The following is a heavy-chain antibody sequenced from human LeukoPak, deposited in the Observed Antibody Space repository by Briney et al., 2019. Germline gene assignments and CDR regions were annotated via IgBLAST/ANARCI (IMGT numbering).Heavy chain of an antibody. J-gene: IGHJ4*02. D-gene: IGHD3-22*01. CDR3: ARQIYYYDRSVYHSRFDR. CDR1: GGSINNYY. CDR2: FHYSGST. Sequence: SETLSLTCTVSGGSINNYYWSWIRQPPGKGLEWIGYFHYSGSTNYNPSLKSRVTISLDTSKNQFSLELSSVTAADTAMYYCARQIYYYDRSVYHSRFDRWGQGTLVTVSS. V-gene: IGHV4-59*08.